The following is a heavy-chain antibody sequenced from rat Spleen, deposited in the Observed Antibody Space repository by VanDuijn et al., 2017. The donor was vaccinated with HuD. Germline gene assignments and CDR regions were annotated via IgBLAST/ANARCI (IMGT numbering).Heavy chain of an antibody. J-gene: IGHJ2*01. CDR2: ISYDGDST. D-gene: IGHD1-10*01. V-gene: IGHV5-7*01. CDR3: ARHFYTFDY. CDR1: GFPFSNYD. Sequence: EVQLVESGGGLVQPGRSMKLSCAASGFPFSNYDMAWVRQAPKAGLEWVATISYDGDSTNYRDSVKGRFTISRDNAKSTLYLQMDSLRSEDTATYYCARHFYTFDYWGQGVMVTVSS.